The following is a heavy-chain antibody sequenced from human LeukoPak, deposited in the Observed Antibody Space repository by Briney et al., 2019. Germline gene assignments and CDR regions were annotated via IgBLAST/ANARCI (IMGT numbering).Heavy chain of an antibody. Sequence: GGSLRLSCAASGFTVSSDYMSWVRQAPGKGLKWVSTIYSGGSTYYADSVKGRFTISRDNSKNTLYLQMNSLRAEDTAVYYCARDPTGTAAGTDWFDPWGQGTLVTVSS. D-gene: IGHD6-13*01. J-gene: IGHJ5*02. CDR1: GFTVSSDY. V-gene: IGHV3-66*02. CDR3: ARDPTGTAAGTDWFDP. CDR2: IYSGGST.